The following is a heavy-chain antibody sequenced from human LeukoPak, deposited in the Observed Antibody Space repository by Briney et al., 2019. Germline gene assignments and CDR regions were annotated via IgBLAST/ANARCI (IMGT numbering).Heavy chain of an antibody. CDR2: ISGSDGST. Sequence: GGSLRLSCAASGFTFSRYDMSWVRQAPGKGLEWVSGISGSDGSTYYADSVKGRFTISRDNAKTSLYLQMNSLRAEDTAAYYCARDLSGVTGYTYGRGIDYWGQGTLVTVSS. J-gene: IGHJ4*02. CDR3: ARDLSGVTGYTYGRGIDY. D-gene: IGHD5-18*01. CDR1: GFTFSRYD. V-gene: IGHV3-23*01.